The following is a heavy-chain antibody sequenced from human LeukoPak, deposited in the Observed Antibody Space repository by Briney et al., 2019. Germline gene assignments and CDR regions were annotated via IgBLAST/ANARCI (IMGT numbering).Heavy chain of an antibody. V-gene: IGHV4-59*08. CDR3: ARREYYYDSSGTGNWFDP. J-gene: IGHJ5*02. Sequence: PSESLSLTCTVSGGSISSYYWSWIRQPPGKGLEWIGYIYYSGSTTYNPSLKSRVTISVDTSKNQFSLKLSSVTAADTAVYYCARREYYYDSSGTGNWFDPWGQGTLVTVSS. CDR1: GGSISSYY. CDR2: IYYSGST. D-gene: IGHD3-22*01.